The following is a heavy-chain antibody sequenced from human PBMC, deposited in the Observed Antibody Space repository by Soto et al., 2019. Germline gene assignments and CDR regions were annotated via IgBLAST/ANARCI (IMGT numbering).Heavy chain of an antibody. V-gene: IGHV1-69*13. CDR3: ARGGFLEWLLYGMDV. J-gene: IGHJ6*02. D-gene: IGHD3-3*01. CDR2: IIPIFGTA. Sequence: SVKVSCKASGGTFSSYAISWVRQAPGQGLEWMGGIIPIFGTANYAQKFQGRVTITADESTSTAYMELSSLRSEDTAVYYCARGGFLEWLLYGMDVWGQGTTVTVSS. CDR1: GGTFSSYA.